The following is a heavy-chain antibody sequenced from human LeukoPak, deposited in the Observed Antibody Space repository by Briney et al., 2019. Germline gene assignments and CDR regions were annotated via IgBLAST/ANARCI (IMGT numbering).Heavy chain of an antibody. CDR2: ISAANGKT. CDR1: GYTFLNFG. D-gene: IGHD5/OR15-5a*01. CDR3: ARSKDFPFFDA. V-gene: IGHV1-18*01. J-gene: IGHJ4*02. Sequence: GASVKVSCKASGYTFLNFGITWVRQAPGQGLEWMGWISAANGKTKYSRKFQGRVSITTDTSARTAYMELRSLGSEDTAIYYCARSKDFPFFDAWGQGTLVTVSS.